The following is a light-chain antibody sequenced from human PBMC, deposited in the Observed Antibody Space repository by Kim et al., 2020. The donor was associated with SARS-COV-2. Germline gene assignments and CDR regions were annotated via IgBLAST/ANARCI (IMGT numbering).Light chain of an antibody. CDR1: KNMNNL. CDR3: QYGGSTPGT. V-gene: IGKV1-27*01. Sequence: SVGDSVTTTCRPSKNMNNLVGWYQQNPETAPKLVYYAATRVHPRLPTRFRGRASGTFITPTVTRVHAEYVAYYYCQYGGSTPGTFGEGTKVDIK. J-gene: IGKJ1*01. CDR2: AAT.